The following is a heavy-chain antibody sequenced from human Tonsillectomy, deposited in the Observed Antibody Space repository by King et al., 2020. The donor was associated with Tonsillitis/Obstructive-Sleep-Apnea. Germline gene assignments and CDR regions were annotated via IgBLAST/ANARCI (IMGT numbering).Heavy chain of an antibody. Sequence: VQLQQWGAGLLKSSETLSLTCAVYGGSFSGFYWSWIRQSPGKGLEWIGEITHSGSTNYNPSLKSRITISVDTSKNQFSLKLRSVTAADTAVFYCARGHYCSGGSCYSYFDYWGQGTLVTVSS. CDR1: GGSFSGFY. V-gene: IGHV4-34*01. D-gene: IGHD2-15*01. J-gene: IGHJ4*02. CDR3: ARGHYCSGGSCYSYFDY. CDR2: ITHSGST.